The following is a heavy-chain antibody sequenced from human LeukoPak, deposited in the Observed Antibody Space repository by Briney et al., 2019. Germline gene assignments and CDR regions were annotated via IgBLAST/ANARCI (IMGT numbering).Heavy chain of an antibody. CDR3: GRSSYPYYFDY. CDR2: INSDGSST. CDR1: GFTFSSYW. Sequence: LAGGSLRLSCAASGFTFSSYWMPWVRQAPVKGLVWVSRINSDGSSTSYADSVKGRFTISRDNAKNTLYLQMNSLRAEDTAVYYCGRSSYPYYFDYWGQGTLVTVSS. D-gene: IGHD6-13*01. V-gene: IGHV3-74*01. J-gene: IGHJ4*02.